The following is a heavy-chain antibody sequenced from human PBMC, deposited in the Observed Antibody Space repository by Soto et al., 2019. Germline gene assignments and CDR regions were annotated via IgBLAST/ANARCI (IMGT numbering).Heavy chain of an antibody. CDR1: GGSISSYY. CDR3: AIPDYYGSGSYLNNWFDP. J-gene: IGHJ5*02. D-gene: IGHD3-10*01. V-gene: IGHV4-59*04. Sequence: SETLSLTCTVSGGSISSYYWSWIRQPPGKGLEWIGYIYYSGRTYYNPSLKSRVTISVDTSKNQFSLKLSSVTAADTAVYYCAIPDYYGSGSYLNNWFDPWGQGTLVTVSS. CDR2: IYYSGRT.